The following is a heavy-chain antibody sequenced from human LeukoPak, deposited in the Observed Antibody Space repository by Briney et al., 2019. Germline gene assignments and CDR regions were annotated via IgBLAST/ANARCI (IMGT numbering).Heavy chain of an antibody. CDR3: ARWGEAFDI. V-gene: IGHV4-4*09. J-gene: IGHJ3*02. CDR1: GGSISSYY. Sequence: QASETQSLTCSVSGGSISSYYCNWIRQPPGKGLEWIGYIYTSGSTNYNPSLKSRVTMSVDTSKNQVSLKLSSVTAADTAVYYCARWGEAFDIWGQGTMVTVSS. D-gene: IGHD3-16*01. CDR2: IYTSGST.